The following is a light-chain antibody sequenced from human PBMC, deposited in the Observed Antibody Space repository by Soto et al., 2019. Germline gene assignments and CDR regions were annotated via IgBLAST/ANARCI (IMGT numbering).Light chain of an antibody. J-gene: IGKJ1*01. V-gene: IGKV1-27*01. CDR2: AAS. Sequence: DIQMTQSPSSLSASIGDKVTITCRASQGIGNFLAWYQQKPGKPPKLLMYAASSLQSGVPSRFSGSGVATDFSLTISSLQPEDVANYYCQKYDSAPWTFGQGNKVEIK. CDR1: QGIGNF. CDR3: QKYDSAPWT.